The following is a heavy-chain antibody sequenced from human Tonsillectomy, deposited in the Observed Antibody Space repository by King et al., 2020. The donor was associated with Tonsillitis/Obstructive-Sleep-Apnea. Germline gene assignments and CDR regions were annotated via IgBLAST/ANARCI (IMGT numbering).Heavy chain of an antibody. Sequence: VQLVESGGGLVQPGRSLRLSCAASGFTFDDYAMHWVRQAPGKGLEWGSGISWNIGSICYADSVKGRFTISRDNAKTSLYLQMNSLRAEDTALYYCAKSGKYQLLYNWFDPWGQGNLVTVSS. V-gene: IGHV3-9*01. CDR3: AKSGKYQLLYNWFDP. D-gene: IGHD2-2*01. CDR1: GFTFDDYA. J-gene: IGHJ5*02. CDR2: ISWNIGSI.